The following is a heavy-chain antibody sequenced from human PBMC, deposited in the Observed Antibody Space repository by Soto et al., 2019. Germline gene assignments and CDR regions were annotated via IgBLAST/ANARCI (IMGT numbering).Heavy chain of an antibody. J-gene: IGHJ4*02. Sequence: QITLKESGPTLVNPTQTLTLTCTISGFSLTTNAVGVGWIRQPPGKALEWLALIYWDDDKRFSPSLKSRLTITKDTSKNQVVLTMTNMDPVDTATNYCAHRRLSSFDFWGQGTLVTVSS. V-gene: IGHV2-5*02. CDR3: AHRRLSSFDF. CDR1: GFSLTTNAVG. CDR2: IYWDDDK.